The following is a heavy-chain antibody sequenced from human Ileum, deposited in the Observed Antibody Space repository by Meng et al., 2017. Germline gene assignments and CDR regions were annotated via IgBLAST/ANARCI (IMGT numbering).Heavy chain of an antibody. V-gene: IGHV4-59*01. CDR1: GGSITSYY. CDR3: ARGRPASTALDAFDI. CDR2: IHYSGST. D-gene: IGHD6-13*01. Sequence: GSLRLSCTVSGGSITSYYWSWIRQPPGKGPEWIGYIHYSGSTNYSPSLKSRVTISVDTSKNQFSLKLTSVTAADTAVYYGARGRPASTALDAFDIWGQGTMVNVSS. J-gene: IGHJ3*02.